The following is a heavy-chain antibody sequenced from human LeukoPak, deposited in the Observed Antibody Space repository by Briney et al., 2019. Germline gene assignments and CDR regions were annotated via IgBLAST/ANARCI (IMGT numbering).Heavy chain of an antibody. CDR1: GYTITSYD. D-gene: IGHD5-12*01. CDR3: ARTNIVATIYHY. Sequence: ASVKVSCKASGYTITSYDINWVRQATGQGLEWMGWMNPNSGNTGYAQKFQGRVTMTRNTSISTAYMELSSLRSEDTAVYYCARTNIVATIYHYWGQGTLVTVSS. V-gene: IGHV1-8*01. J-gene: IGHJ4*02. CDR2: MNPNSGNT.